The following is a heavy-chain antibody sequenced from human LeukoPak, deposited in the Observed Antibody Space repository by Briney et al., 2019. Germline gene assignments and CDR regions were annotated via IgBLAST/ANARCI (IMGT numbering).Heavy chain of an antibody. V-gene: IGHV4-34*01. CDR2: INHSGST. J-gene: IGHJ4*02. CDR3: ARSIAAADYYFDY. Sequence: SETLSLTCAVYGGSFSGYYWSWIRQPPGKGLEWIGEINHSGSTNYNPSLKSRVTISVDTSKNQFSLKLSSVTAADTAVYYCARSIAAADYYFDYWGQGTLVTVS. D-gene: IGHD6-13*01. CDR1: GGSFSGYY.